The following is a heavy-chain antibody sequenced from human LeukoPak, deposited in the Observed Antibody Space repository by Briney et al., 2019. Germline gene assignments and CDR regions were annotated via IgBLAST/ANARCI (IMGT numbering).Heavy chain of an antibody. CDR1: GGSISSEDYY. D-gene: IGHD2-2*01. J-gene: IGHJ4*02. CDR2: ICYSGSS. V-gene: IGHV4-30-4*01. CDR3: ARGIVVVPAAMQNFDY. Sequence: SETLSLTCTVSGGSISSEDYYWSWIRQPPGKGLEWIGYICYSGSSYYNPSLKSRLSMSVDTSKNQFSLNLSSVTAADTAVYYCARGIVVVPAAMQNFDYWGQGTLVTVSS.